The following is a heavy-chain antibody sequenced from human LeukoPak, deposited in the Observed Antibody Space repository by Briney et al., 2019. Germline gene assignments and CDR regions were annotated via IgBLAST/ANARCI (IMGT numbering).Heavy chain of an antibody. CDR3: ARDGGYRYDYYYYYGMDV. Sequence: PGGSLRLSCAASGFTFSSNDITWVRQAPGKGLEWVSVIYSGGSTYYADSVKGRFTISRDNSKNTLYLQMNSLRAEDTAVYYCARDGGYRYDYYYYYGMDVWGQGTTVTVSS. D-gene: IGHD5-18*01. V-gene: IGHV3-53*01. CDR1: GFTFSSND. J-gene: IGHJ6*02. CDR2: IYSGGST.